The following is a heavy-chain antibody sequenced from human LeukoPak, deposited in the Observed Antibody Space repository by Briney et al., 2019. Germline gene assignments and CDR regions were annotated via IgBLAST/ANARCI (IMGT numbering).Heavy chain of an antibody. CDR1: GGSISSGSYY. D-gene: IGHD2-2*01. CDR2: IYTSGST. J-gene: IGHJ4*02. CDR3: ARDEPDCSSTSCSGGY. V-gene: IGHV4-61*02. Sequence: SETLSLTCTVSGGSISSGSYYWSWIRQPAGKGLEWIGRIYTSGSTNYNPSLKSRVTISVDTSKNQFSLKLSSVTAADTAVYYCARDEPDCSSTSCSGGYWGQGTLVTVSS.